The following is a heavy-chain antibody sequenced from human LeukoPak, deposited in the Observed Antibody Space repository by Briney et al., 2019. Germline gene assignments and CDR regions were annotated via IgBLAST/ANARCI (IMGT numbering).Heavy chain of an antibody. J-gene: IGHJ2*01. CDR3: ARGEEGNWYFDL. V-gene: IGHV4-61*01. Sequence: SETLSLTCTVSGYSISSGYYWSWIRQPPGKGLEWIGYIYYSGSTNYNPSLKSRVTISVDTSKNQFSLKLSSVTAADTAVYYCARGEEGNWYFDLWGRGTLVTVSS. CDR1: GYSISSGYY. CDR2: IYYSGST.